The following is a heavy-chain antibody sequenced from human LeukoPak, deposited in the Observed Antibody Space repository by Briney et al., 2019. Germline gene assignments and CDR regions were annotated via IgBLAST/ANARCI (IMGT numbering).Heavy chain of an antibody. Sequence: PGGSLRLSCAASGFTFSSYAMHWVRQAPGKGLEWVAVISYDGSNKYYADSVKGRFTISRDNSKNTLYLQMNSLRAEDTAVYYCARARALGYCSGGSCHYYYYGMDVWGKGTTVTVSS. CDR1: GFTFSSYA. CDR2: ISYDGSNK. J-gene: IGHJ6*04. CDR3: ARARALGYCSGGSCHYYYYGMDV. D-gene: IGHD2-15*01. V-gene: IGHV3-30*04.